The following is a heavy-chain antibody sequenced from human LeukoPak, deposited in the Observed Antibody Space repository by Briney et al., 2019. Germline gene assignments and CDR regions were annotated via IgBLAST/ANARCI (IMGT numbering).Heavy chain of an antibody. V-gene: IGHV3-74*01. D-gene: IGHD3-10*01. CDR1: GFTFSSYW. Sequence: GGSLRLSCGASGFTFSSYWMHWVRQAPGEGLGWVARINSDGSDTGYADSVKGRFTVARDNAENTLYLHMNSLRAEDTAVYYCARGFRDYWGQGTLVAVSS. J-gene: IGHJ4*02. CDR2: INSDGSDT. CDR3: ARGFRDY.